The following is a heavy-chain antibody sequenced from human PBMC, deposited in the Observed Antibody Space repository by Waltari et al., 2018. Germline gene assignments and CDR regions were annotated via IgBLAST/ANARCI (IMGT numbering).Heavy chain of an antibody. CDR1: GFTFDDYT. Sequence: EVQLVESGGVVVQPGGSLRLSCAASGFTFDDYTMHWVRQAPGKGLEWVSLISWDGGSTYYADSVKGRFTISRDNSKNSLYLQMNSLRTEDTALYYCAKGGGTTAMVHLYYYYYMDVWGKGTTVTVSS. J-gene: IGHJ6*03. CDR2: ISWDGGST. D-gene: IGHD5-18*01. V-gene: IGHV3-43*01. CDR3: AKGGGTTAMVHLYYYYYMDV.